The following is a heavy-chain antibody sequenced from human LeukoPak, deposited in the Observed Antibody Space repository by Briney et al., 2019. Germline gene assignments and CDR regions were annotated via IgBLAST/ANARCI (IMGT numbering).Heavy chain of an antibody. CDR3: VAMVRGVIGD. D-gene: IGHD3-10*01. J-gene: IGHJ4*02. CDR2: IKSDGSRT. Sequence: GGSLRLSCAASGFTFSRYWMRWVRQVPGKGLVWVSHIKSDGSRTSYADSVKGRFTISRDNAKNTLYLQMNSLRAEDTAVYYCVAMVRGVIGDWGQGTLVTVSS. CDR1: GFTFSRYW. V-gene: IGHV3-74*01.